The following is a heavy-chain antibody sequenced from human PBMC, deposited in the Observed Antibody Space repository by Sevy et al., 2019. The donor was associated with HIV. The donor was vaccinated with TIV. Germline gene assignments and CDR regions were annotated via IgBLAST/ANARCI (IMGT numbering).Heavy chain of an antibody. CDR1: GLTFSKYG. J-gene: IGHJ4*02. Sequence: GGSLRLSCAASGLTFSKYGIHWVRQAPGKGLEWVAFISNDGSNKYYADSVKGRFTISRDNSKNTLYLQMNSLRAEDTAVYYCANGEYCSSTSCYGGFFDFWGQGTLVTVSS. CDR2: ISNDGSNK. V-gene: IGHV3-30*18. D-gene: IGHD2-2*01. CDR3: ANGEYCSSTSCYGGFFDF.